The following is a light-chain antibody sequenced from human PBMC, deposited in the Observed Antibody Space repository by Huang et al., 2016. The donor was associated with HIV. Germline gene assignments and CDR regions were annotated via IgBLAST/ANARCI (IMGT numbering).Light chain of an antibody. V-gene: IGKV1-5*03. CDR1: QSISSW. CDR3: QQYNSYSGT. J-gene: IGKJ2*01. CDR2: KAS. Sequence: DIQMTQSPSTLSASVGDRVTITCRASQSISSWLAWYQQKPGKAPKLLVYKASGLESGVPSRFSGSGSGTEFTLTISSLQPDDFATYYCQQYNSYSGTFGQGTKLAIK.